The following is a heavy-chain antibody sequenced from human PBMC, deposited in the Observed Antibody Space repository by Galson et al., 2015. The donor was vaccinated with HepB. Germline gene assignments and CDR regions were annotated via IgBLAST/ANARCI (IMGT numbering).Heavy chain of an antibody. J-gene: IGHJ4*02. Sequence: SVKVSCKASGYTFTVYYMHWVRQAPGQGLEWMGWINPNSGRTNYAQKFQGRVTMTRDTSISTAYMELSRLRSDDTAVYYCLYSYGSYFDYWGQGTLVTVSS. V-gene: IGHV1-2*02. D-gene: IGHD5-18*01. CDR2: INPNSGRT. CDR1: GYTFTVYY. CDR3: LYSYGSYFDY.